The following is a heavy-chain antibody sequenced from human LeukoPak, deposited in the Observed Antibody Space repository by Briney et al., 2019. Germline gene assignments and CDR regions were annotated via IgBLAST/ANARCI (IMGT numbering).Heavy chain of an antibody. D-gene: IGHD1-26*01. CDR1: GFTFSSYA. CDR3: AKAQGSGSYYFPPFDY. J-gene: IGHJ4*02. Sequence: PGRSLRLSCAASGFTFSSYAMHWVRQAPGKGLEWVAVISYDGSNKYYADSVKGRFTISRDNSKNTLYLQMNSLRAEDTAVYYCAKAQGSGSYYFPPFDYWGQGTLVTVSS. V-gene: IGHV3-30-3*01. CDR2: ISYDGSNK.